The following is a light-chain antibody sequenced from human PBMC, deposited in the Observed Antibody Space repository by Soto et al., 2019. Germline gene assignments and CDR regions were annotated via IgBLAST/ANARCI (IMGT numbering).Light chain of an antibody. Sequence: ATQMTQSPSSLSASVGDRVTIACRASQGIRTELGWYQQKPGEAPKLLIYAASTLQSGVPSRCSGSGSDTAFTLTSSSLQPEDFANYYCLQDYDYPRMFGQGTKVEMK. J-gene: IGKJ1*01. CDR2: AAS. V-gene: IGKV1-6*01. CDR3: LQDYDYPRM. CDR1: QGIRTE.